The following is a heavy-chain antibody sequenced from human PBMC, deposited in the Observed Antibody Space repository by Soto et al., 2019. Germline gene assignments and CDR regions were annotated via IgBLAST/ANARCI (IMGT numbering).Heavy chain of an antibody. Sequence: HVQLVQPEPEVKKPGASVKVSCKASGYTFRCYGITWVRQPPGQGLEQMGWISGYDGNKNYAQMFQGGVTLTTDTSTTTAYMELRSLRSGDTAVYSCSRGGSGSDIACWGRGALVTVSS. V-gene: IGHV1-18*01. CDR1: GYTFRCYG. J-gene: IGHJ4*02. CDR3: SRGGSGSDIAC. CDR2: ISGYDGNK. D-gene: IGHD3-22*01.